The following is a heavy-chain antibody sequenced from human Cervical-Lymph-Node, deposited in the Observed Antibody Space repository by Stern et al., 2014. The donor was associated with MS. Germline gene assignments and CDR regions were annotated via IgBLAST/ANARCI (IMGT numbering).Heavy chain of an antibody. D-gene: IGHD3-10*01. CDR3: ARGAGDNWFDP. CDR2: IIPFVGTA. V-gene: IGHV1-69*06. J-gene: IGHJ5*02. CDR1: GG. Sequence: VQLEESGADVKKPGSSVRVSCKASGGISWLRQAPGQGLEWMGGIIPFVGTANYSQKFQGRLTTIADTSTNTNYRELSSLRSDDTAVYYWARGAGDNWFDPWGQGTLVSVSS.